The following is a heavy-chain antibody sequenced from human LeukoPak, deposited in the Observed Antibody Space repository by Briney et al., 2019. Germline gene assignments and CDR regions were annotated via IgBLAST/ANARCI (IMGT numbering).Heavy chain of an antibody. CDR3: ASLAPAGGRAYFDY. V-gene: IGHV4-59*01. Sequence: SETLSLTCTVSGGSISSYYWSWIRQPPGKGLEWIGYIYYSGSTNYNPSLKSRVTISVDTSKNQFSPKLSSVTAADTAVYYCASLAPAGGRAYFDYWGQGTLATVSS. CDR2: IYYSGST. CDR1: GGSISSYY. D-gene: IGHD2-8*02. J-gene: IGHJ4*02.